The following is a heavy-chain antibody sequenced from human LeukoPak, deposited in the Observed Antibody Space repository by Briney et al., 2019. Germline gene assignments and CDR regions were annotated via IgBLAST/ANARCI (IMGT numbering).Heavy chain of an antibody. CDR3: ARDAFYYDSSEDY. D-gene: IGHD3-22*01. Sequence: SETLSLTCTVSGGSISSSSYYWGWIRQPPGKGLEWIGSIYYSGSTYYNPSLKSRVTISVDTSKNQFSLKLSSVTAADTAVYYCARDAFYYDSSEDYWGQGTLVTVSS. CDR2: IYYSGST. V-gene: IGHV4-39*07. J-gene: IGHJ4*02. CDR1: GGSISSSSYY.